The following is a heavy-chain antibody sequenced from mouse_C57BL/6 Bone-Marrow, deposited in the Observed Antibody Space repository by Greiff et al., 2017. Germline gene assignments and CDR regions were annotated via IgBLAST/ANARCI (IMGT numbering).Heavy chain of an antibody. D-gene: IGHD2-4*01. CDR1: GYTFPSYW. J-gene: IGHJ4*01. CDR2: IDPSDSET. Sequence: QVQLKQSGAELVRPGSSVKLSCTASGYTFPSYWLHWVKPRPIQGLEWIGNIDPSDSETHYNQQFKDKATLTVDKSSSTAYMQLSSLTSEDSAVYYCAREGLGAMDYWGQGTSVTVSS. CDR3: AREGLGAMDY. V-gene: IGHV1-52*01.